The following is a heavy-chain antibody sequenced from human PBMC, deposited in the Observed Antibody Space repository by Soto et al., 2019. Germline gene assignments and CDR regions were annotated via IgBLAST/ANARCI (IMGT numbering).Heavy chain of an antibody. CDR2: ISYDGSNK. Sequence: GGSLRLSCAASGFTFSSYGMHWVRQAPSKGLECVAVISYDGSNKYYADSVKGRFTISRDNSKNTLYLQMNSLRAEDTAVYYCAKNPRYYDSSGHYVTPSGYFDYWGQGA. CDR3: AKNPRYYDSSGHYVTPSGYFDY. J-gene: IGHJ4*02. V-gene: IGHV3-30*18. CDR1: GFTFSSYG. D-gene: IGHD3-22*01.